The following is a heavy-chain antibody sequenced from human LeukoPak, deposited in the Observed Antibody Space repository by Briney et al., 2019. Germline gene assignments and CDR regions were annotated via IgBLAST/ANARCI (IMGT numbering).Heavy chain of an antibody. V-gene: IGHV3-30*18. Sequence: SGRSLRLSCAASGFTFSSYGMHWVRQAPGKGLEWVAVISYDGSNKYYAESVKGRFTISRDNSKNTLYMQMNSLRAEDTAVYYCAKSGSGRNFFFDYWGQGTLVTVSS. CDR1: GFTFSSYG. CDR3: AKSGSGRNFFFDY. CDR2: ISYDGSNK. D-gene: IGHD6-19*01. J-gene: IGHJ4*02.